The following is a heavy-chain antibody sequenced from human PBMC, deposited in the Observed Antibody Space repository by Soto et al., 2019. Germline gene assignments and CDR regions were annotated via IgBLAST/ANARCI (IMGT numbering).Heavy chain of an antibody. D-gene: IGHD2-2*01. Sequence: PGGSLRLSCAASGFTFSSYAMHWVRQAPGKGLEWVAVISYDGSNKYYADSVKGRFTISRDNSKNTLYLQMNSLRAEDTAVYYCARDRGYAFGCWGQRTLVTVSS. CDR2: ISYDGSNK. CDR3: ARDRGYAFGC. V-gene: IGHV3-30-3*01. CDR1: GFTFSSYA. J-gene: IGHJ4*02.